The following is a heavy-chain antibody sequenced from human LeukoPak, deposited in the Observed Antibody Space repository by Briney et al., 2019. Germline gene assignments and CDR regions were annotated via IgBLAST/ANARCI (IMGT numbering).Heavy chain of an antibody. D-gene: IGHD6-6*01. V-gene: IGHV4-34*01. Sequence: SETLSLTCAVYGGSFSGYYWSWIRQPPGKGLEWIGEINHSGSTNYNPSLKSRVTISVDTSKNQFSLKLSSVTAADTAVCYCARGNPLANMDVWGKGTTVTVSS. J-gene: IGHJ6*03. CDR3: ARGNPLANMDV. CDR1: GGSFSGYY. CDR2: INHSGST.